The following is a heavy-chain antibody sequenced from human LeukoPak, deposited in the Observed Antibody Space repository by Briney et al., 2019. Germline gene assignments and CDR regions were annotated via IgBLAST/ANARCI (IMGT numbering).Heavy chain of an antibody. CDR2: ISGNGGTT. CDR3: VKDDLEERYCTTTGCYLDF. D-gene: IGHD2-2*01. V-gene: IGHV3-64D*06. J-gene: IGHJ4*02. CDR1: GFIFGRYA. Sequence: GGSLRLSCSASGFIFGRYAIHWVRQAPGKGLEFVSAISGNGGTTYYVDSAKGRFTISRDNSKNTLYLQMSSLRTEDTAVYYCVKDDLEERYCTTTGCYLDFWGQGTVVTVSS.